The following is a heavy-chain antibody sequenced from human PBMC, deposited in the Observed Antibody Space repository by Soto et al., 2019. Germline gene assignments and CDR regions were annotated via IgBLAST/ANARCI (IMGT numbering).Heavy chain of an antibody. CDR1: GGSISSGGYY. D-gene: IGHD3-22*01. Sequence: SETLSLTCTVSGGSISSGGYYWSWIRQHPGKGLEWIGYIYYSGSTYYNPSLKSRVTISVDTSKNQFSLKLSSVTAADTAVYYCARDRTPYYYDSSGYYYYYYGMDVWGQGTTVTVSS. CDR3: ARDRTPYYYDSSGYYYYYYGMDV. CDR2: IYYSGST. J-gene: IGHJ6*02. V-gene: IGHV4-31*03.